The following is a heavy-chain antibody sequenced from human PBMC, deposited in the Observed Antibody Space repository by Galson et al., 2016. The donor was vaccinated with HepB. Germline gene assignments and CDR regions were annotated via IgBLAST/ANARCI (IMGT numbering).Heavy chain of an antibody. Sequence: SLRLSCAASGFIVSSSYMSWVRQAPGKGLEWVSITYSGGSTYYADYVKGRFTISRDNSENTLYLQMNSLRAEDTAVYYCARDESAVGVMGKLDYWGQGTLVTVSS. CDR1: GFIVSSSY. CDR2: TYSGGST. CDR3: ARDESAVGVMGKLDY. D-gene: IGHD3-16*01. J-gene: IGHJ4*02. V-gene: IGHV3-66*01.